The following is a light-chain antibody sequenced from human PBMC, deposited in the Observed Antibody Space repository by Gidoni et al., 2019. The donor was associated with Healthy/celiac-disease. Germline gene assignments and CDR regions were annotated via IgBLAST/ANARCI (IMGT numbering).Light chain of an antibody. V-gene: IGKV2-28*01. CDR1: QSLLHSNVYNY. CDR2: LGY. Sequence: SVPNQSALCLPVNPGEQASISCRSSQSLLHSNVYNYLDWYLQKPGQSPQLLIYLGYNRASGFPDRFRGSGSGTDFTLKISRVEGEDVGHYYCMQALQGGTFGPXTKVDIK. CDR3: MQALQGGT. J-gene: IGKJ3*01.